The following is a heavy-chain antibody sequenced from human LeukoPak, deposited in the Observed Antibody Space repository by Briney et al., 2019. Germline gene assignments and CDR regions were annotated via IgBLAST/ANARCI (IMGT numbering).Heavy chain of an antibody. V-gene: IGHV1-18*01. CDR3: ARDHYYDSSGYTRSADY. Sequence: ASVKVSCKASGYTFTSYGISWVRQAPGQGLEWMGWISAYNGNTNYAQKLQGRVTMTTDTSTSTAYMELRSLRSDDTAVYYCARDHYYDSSGYTRSADYWGPGTLVTVSS. CDR1: GYTFTSYG. J-gene: IGHJ4*02. CDR2: ISAYNGNT. D-gene: IGHD3-22*01.